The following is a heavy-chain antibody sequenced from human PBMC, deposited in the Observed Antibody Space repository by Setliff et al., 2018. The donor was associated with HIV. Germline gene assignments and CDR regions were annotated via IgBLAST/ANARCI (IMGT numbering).Heavy chain of an antibody. CDR2: IYYSGST. CDR1: GGSISSSSYY. CDR3: AGQIAVAGLLDY. D-gene: IGHD6-19*01. Sequence: TSETLSLTCTVSGGSISSSSYYWGWIRQPPGKGLEWIGSIYYSGSTYYNPSLKSRVTISVDTSKNQFSLKLSSVTAADTAVYYCAGQIAVAGLLDYWGQGTLVTVSS. V-gene: IGHV4-39*01. J-gene: IGHJ4*02.